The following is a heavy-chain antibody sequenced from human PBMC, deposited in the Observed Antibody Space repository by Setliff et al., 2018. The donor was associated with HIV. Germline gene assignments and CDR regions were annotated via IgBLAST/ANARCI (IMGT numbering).Heavy chain of an antibody. Sequence: GSLRLSCEASGFTFNTYWMSWVRQAPGKGLEWVANIKQDGSEKYYVDSVKGRFTISRDNAKNSLYLQMNSLRAEDTAVYYCARAPGYFDSSGYYYGYYYYYMDVWGKGTTVTVSS. CDR2: IKQDGSEK. V-gene: IGHV3-7*03. J-gene: IGHJ6*03. D-gene: IGHD3-22*01. CDR1: GFTFNTYW. CDR3: ARAPGYFDSSGYYYGYYYYYMDV.